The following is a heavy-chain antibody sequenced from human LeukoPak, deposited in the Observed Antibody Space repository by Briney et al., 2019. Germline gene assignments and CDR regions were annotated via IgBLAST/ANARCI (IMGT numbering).Heavy chain of an antibody. CDR2: ISYDGSNK. V-gene: IGHV3-30*19. J-gene: IGHJ1*01. D-gene: IGHD3-22*01. CDR3: ARDGEGYYDSSGYQPTEYFHH. CDR1: GFTFSRYG. Sequence: GGSLRLSCAASGFTFSRYGMHWVRQAPGKGLEWIAIISYDGSNKYYADSVKGRFTISRDNSMYTLYLQMNSLRAEDTAVYYCARDGEGYYDSSGYQPTEYFHHWGQGTLVTVSS.